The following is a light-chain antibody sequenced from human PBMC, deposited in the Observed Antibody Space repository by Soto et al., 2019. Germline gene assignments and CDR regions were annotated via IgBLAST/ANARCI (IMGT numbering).Light chain of an antibody. CDR2: DND. J-gene: IGLJ1*01. CDR3: GTWDSGLRGGA. CDR1: NSNIGRNY. Sequence: QSVLTQPPSVSAAPGQTVTIPCSGSNSNIGRNYVSWYQQLPGTAPKLLIYDNDKRPSGIPDRFSGSKSGTSATLDITGLQTGDEADYYCGTWDSGLRGGAFGTGTKLTVL. V-gene: IGLV1-51*01.